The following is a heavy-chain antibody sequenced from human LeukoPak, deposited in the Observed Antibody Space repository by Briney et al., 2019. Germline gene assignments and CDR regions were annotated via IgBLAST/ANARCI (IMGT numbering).Heavy chain of an antibody. Sequence: SETLSLTCAVSGGSISSGGYSWSWIRQPPGEGLEWIGYIYHSGSTYYNPSLKSRVTISVDTSKNQFSLKLSSVTAADTAVYYCAREAAIGYCSGGSCYYFDYWGQGTLVTVSS. J-gene: IGHJ4*02. D-gene: IGHD2-15*01. V-gene: IGHV4-30-2*01. CDR2: IYHSGST. CDR1: GGSISSGGYS. CDR3: AREAAIGYCSGGSCYYFDY.